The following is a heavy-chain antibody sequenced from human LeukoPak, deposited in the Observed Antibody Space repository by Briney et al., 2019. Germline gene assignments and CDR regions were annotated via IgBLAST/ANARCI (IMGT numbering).Heavy chain of an antibody. Sequence: PGGSLRLSCAASGFTLSNHWMIWVRQAPGKGLECVANIKQDGTEKYYLDSVKGRFTISRDNAKNSLYLQMNSLRVEDTAVYYCARAVIAAAGDYFDYWGQGTLVTVSS. D-gene: IGHD6-13*01. J-gene: IGHJ4*02. CDR1: GFTLSNHW. V-gene: IGHV3-7*01. CDR3: ARAVIAAAGDYFDY. CDR2: IKQDGTEK.